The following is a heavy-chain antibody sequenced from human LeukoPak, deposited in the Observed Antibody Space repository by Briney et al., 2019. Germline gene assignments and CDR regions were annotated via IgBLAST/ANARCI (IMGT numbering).Heavy chain of an antibody. J-gene: IGHJ4*02. V-gene: IGHV1-46*01. Sequence: ASVKVSCKASGYTFTSYYMHWVRQAPGQGLEWMGVINPSGGRTSYAQKFRGRVTMTRDMSTSTVYMELSSLRSEDTAVYYCARDPKDNTSGYYYFDYWGQGILVTVSS. CDR3: ARDPKDNTSGYYYFDY. CDR1: GYTFTSYY. D-gene: IGHD3-22*01. CDR2: INPSGGRT.